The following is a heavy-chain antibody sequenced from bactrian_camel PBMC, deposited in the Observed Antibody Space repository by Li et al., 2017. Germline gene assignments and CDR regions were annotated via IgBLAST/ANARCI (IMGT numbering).Heavy chain of an antibody. CDR3: GVDKGAPPEDLDSWVQWIDS. CDR2: IDNNGLT. CDR1: GNTNRVTN. D-gene: IGHD3*01. V-gene: IGHV3S53*01. Sequence: VQLVESGGGSVEAGGSLRLSCVASGNTNRVTNWGWFRGYPGQRRFGVARIDNNGLTRYVDSVKGRFTISRDKAENTLHLQMNSQIPEDTAMYYCGVDKGAPPEDLDSWVQWIDSWGQGTQVTVS. J-gene: IGHJ4*01.